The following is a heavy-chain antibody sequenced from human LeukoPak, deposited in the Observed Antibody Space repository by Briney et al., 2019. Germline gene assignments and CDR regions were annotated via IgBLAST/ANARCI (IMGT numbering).Heavy chain of an antibody. CDR2: ISSSSSTI. V-gene: IGHV3-48*01. D-gene: IGHD1-26*01. CDR1: GFTFSSYS. Sequence: GGSLRLSCAASGFTFSSYSMNWVRQAPGKGLEWVSYISSSSSTIYYADSVKGRFTISRDNAKNSLYLQMNSLRAEDTAVYYCAKDSRGATPAFDIWGQGTMVTVSS. J-gene: IGHJ3*02. CDR3: AKDSRGATPAFDI.